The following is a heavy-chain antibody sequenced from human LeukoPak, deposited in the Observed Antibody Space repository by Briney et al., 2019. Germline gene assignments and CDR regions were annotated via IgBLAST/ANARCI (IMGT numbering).Heavy chain of an antibody. D-gene: IGHD3-10*01. Sequence: GGSLRLSCAASGFTFSTYWMSWVRQAPGKGLEWVANIKKDGSEKYYVDSVKGRFTISRDNSKNTLYLQMNSLRAEDTAVYYCASYYYGSGTSLGYWGQGTLVTVSS. CDR1: GFTFSTYW. CDR3: ASYYYGSGTSLGY. CDR2: IKKDGSEK. V-gene: IGHV3-7*01. J-gene: IGHJ4*02.